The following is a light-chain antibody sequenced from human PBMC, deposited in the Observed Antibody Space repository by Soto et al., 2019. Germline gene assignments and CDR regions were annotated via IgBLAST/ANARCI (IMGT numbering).Light chain of an antibody. CDR1: QSISSY. Sequence: DIQMTQSPSSLSASVGDRVTITCRASQSISSYLHWYQQKPGKAPKLLINAASSLQSGVPSRFSGSGSGTDLTLTISSLQPEDFATYYCQQTYSTPLWTFGQGTEVEIK. CDR2: AAS. J-gene: IGKJ1*01. V-gene: IGKV1-39*01. CDR3: QQTYSTPLWT.